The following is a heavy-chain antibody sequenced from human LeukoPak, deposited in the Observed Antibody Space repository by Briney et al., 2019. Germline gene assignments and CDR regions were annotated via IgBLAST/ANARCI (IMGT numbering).Heavy chain of an antibody. V-gene: IGHV4-34*01. CDR3: ARLDSSGYYYSDYYYGMDV. Sequence: SETLSLTCAVYGGSFSGYYWSWIRQPPGKGLEWIGEINHSGSTNYNPPLKSRVTISVDTSKNQFSLKLSSVTAADTAVYYCARLDSSGYYYSDYYYGMDVWGQGTTVTVSS. J-gene: IGHJ6*02. CDR1: GGSFSGYY. D-gene: IGHD3-22*01. CDR2: INHSGST.